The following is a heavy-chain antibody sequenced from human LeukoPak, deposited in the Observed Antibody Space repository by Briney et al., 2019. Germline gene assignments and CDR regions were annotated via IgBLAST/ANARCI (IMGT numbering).Heavy chain of an antibody. CDR1: VFTFSSYS. CDR3: ARDRDPGSSSDEGDAFDI. J-gene: IGHJ3*02. Sequence: PGGSLRLSCAASVFTFSSYSMNWVRQAPGKGLEWVSYISSSSSTIYYADSVKGRFTISRDNAKNSLYLQMNSLRAEDTAVYYCARDRDPGSSSDEGDAFDIWGQGTMVTVSS. D-gene: IGHD6-6*01. V-gene: IGHV3-48*01. CDR2: ISSSSSTI.